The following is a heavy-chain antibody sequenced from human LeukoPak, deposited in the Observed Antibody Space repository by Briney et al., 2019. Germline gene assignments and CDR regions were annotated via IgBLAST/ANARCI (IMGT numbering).Heavy chain of an antibody. J-gene: IGHJ4*02. CDR3: ARSKASRGYSYGLNYFDY. V-gene: IGHV4-34*01. CDR2: INHSGST. D-gene: IGHD5-18*01. Sequence: SETLSLTCAVYGGSFSGYYWSWIRQPPGKGLEWIGEINHSGSTNYNPSLKSRVTISVDTSKNQFSLKLSSVTAADTAVYYCARSKASRGYSYGLNYFDYWGQGTLVTVSS. CDR1: GGSFSGYY.